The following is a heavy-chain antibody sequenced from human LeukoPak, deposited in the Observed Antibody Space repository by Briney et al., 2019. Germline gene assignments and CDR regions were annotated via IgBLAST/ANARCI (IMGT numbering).Heavy chain of an antibody. CDR1: GFTFSSSA. J-gene: IGHJ3*02. CDR2: ISGSGSHT. CDR3: AKELAPQLLTGWDAFDM. V-gene: IGHV3-23*01. D-gene: IGHD1-1*01. Sequence: GGSLRLSCAASGFTFSSSAMSWVRQAPGTGLEWVSAISGSGSHTYHADSVQGRFIISRDNSKNALYLQMSSLRAEDTALYYCAKELAPQLLTGWDAFDMWGQGTMVTVS.